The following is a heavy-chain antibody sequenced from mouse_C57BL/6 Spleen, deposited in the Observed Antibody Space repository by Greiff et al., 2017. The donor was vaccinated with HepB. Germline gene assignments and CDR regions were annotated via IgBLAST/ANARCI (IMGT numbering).Heavy chain of an antibody. CDR3: ARSGDYGGRYFDY. J-gene: IGHJ2*01. D-gene: IGHD2-4*01. Sequence: QVQLQQSGAELVKPGASVKISCKASGYAFSSYWMNWVKQRPGKGLEWIGQIYPGDGDTNYNGKFKGKATLTADKSSSTAYMQLSSLTSEDSAVYFCARSGDYGGRYFDYWGQGTTLTVSS. CDR1: GYAFSSYW. V-gene: IGHV1-80*01. CDR2: IYPGDGDT.